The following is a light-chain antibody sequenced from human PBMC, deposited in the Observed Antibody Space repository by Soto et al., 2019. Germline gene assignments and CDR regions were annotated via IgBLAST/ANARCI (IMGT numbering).Light chain of an antibody. CDR1: QGISSW. CDR2: AAS. CDR3: QQAYSFPIT. J-gene: IGKJ5*01. V-gene: IGKV1-12*01. Sequence: DIQMTQSPSSVSASVGDRVTITCRASQGISSWLAWYQQKPGKAPKLLIYAASSLQSGVPSRFVVGDSGTDFTRTISSLQPEDFETYDGQQAYSFPITFGQGTRLEIK.